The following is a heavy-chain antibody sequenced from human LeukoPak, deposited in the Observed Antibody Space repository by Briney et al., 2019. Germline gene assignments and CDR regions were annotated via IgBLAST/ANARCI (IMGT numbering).Heavy chain of an antibody. V-gene: IGHV3-23*01. CDR1: GFTFNSFA. J-gene: IGHJ4*02. CDR3: AKSLGVGGYTRYKGFDQ. CDR2: ISGSDGSS. Sequence: GSLRLSCAASGFTFNSFAMNRVRQAPGKGLEWASSISGSDGSSHYADFVKGRFTISRDNSKNTLHLQMNSLRAEDTAVYYCAKSLGVGGYTRYKGFDQWGQGTLVTVSS. D-gene: IGHD3-16*02.